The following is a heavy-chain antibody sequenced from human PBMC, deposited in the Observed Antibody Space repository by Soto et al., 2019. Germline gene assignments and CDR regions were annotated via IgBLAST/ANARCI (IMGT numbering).Heavy chain of an antibody. CDR3: ARDLSQQLEVWFDP. CDR1: GYTSTSYG. J-gene: IGHJ5*02. D-gene: IGHD6-13*01. Sequence: ASVKVSCKASGYTSTSYGISWVRQAPGQGLEWMGWISAYNGNTNYAQKLQGRVTMTTDTSTSTAYMELRSLRSDDTAVYYCARDLSQQLEVWFDPWGQGTLVTVSS. CDR2: ISAYNGNT. V-gene: IGHV1-18*01.